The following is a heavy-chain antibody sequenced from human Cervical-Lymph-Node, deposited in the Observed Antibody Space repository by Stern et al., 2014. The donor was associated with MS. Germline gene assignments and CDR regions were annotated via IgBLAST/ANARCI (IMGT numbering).Heavy chain of an antibody. CDR3: AREWYDSSGYPSYYYYYYGMDV. CDR2: IIPIFGPA. D-gene: IGHD3-22*01. Sequence: VQLEESGAEVKKPGSSVKVSCKASGGTFSSYAISWVRQAPGQGLEWMGGIIPIFGPANYAQKFQGRVTITADESTSTAYMELSSLRSEDTAVYYCAREWYDSSGYPSYYYYYYGMDVWGQGTTVTVSS. J-gene: IGHJ6*02. CDR1: GGTFSSYA. V-gene: IGHV1-69*01.